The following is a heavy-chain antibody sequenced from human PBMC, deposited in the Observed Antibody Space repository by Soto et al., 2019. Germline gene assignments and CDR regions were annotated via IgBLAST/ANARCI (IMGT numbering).Heavy chain of an antibody. J-gene: IGHJ4*02. CDR2: ISSSGGAT. CDR3: AKDLWIAVAGTGY. CDR1: EFTFSTYA. D-gene: IGHD6-19*01. V-gene: IGHV3-23*01. Sequence: EVQLLESGGGLVQPGGSLRLSCAASEFTFSTYAMSWVRQAPGKGLEWVSAISSSGGATFYADSVKGRFTISRDNSKNILYLQMNSLRAEDTAVYHCAKDLWIAVAGTGYWGQGTLVTVSS.